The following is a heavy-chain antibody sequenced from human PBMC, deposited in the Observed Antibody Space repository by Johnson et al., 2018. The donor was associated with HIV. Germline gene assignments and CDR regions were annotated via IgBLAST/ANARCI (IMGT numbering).Heavy chain of an antibody. J-gene: IGHJ3*02. D-gene: IGHD4-11*01. Sequence: VQLVESGGGLVKPGGSLRLSCVASGFTFSNAWMSWVRQAPGKGLEWVGRIKSETDDGTTHYFAPVKGRFIISRDDSKNTLYLHMKSLKTEDTAVYFCTTLPPTWRAFHILGQGTMVTVSS. CDR1: GFTFSNAW. CDR3: TTLPPTWRAFHI. V-gene: IGHV3-15*01. CDR2: IKSETDDGTT.